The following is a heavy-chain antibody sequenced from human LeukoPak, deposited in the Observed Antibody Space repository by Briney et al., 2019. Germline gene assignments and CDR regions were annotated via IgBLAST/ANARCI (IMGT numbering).Heavy chain of an antibody. V-gene: IGHV4-4*07. CDR3: ARIGSGSYDNWFDP. CDR1: GGSISNYY. D-gene: IGHD3-10*01. J-gene: IGHJ5*02. Sequence: PSETLSLTCTVSGGSISNYYWSWIRQPAGKGLEWIGRIYTRGSTNYNPSLKSRVTMSLDTSKNQFSLKLSSVTAADTAVYYCARIGSGSYDNWFDPWGQGTLVIVSS. CDR2: IYTRGST.